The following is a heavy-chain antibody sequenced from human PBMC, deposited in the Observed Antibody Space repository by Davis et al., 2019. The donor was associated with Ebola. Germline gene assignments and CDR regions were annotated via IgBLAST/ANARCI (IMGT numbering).Heavy chain of an antibody. CDR3: ARDRPVYYYDSSGYSATYYFDY. D-gene: IGHD3-22*01. CDR1: GYSISSGYY. CDR2: IYHSGST. Sequence: SETLSLTCTVSGYSISSGYYWGWIRQPPGQGLEWIGSIYHSGSTYYNPSLKSRVTISVDTSKNQFSLKLSSVTAADTAVYYCARDRPVYYYDSSGYSATYYFDYWGQGTLVTVSS. V-gene: IGHV4-38-2*02. J-gene: IGHJ4*02.